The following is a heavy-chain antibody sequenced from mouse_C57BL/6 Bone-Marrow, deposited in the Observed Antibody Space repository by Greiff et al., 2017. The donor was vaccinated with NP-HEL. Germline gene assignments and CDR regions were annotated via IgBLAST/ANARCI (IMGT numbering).Heavy chain of an antibody. CDR3: ARKSSDWELVY. CDR2: IWSGGST. V-gene: IGHV2-2*01. Sequence: VQLQQSGPGLVQPSQSLSITCTVSGFSLTSYGVHWVRQSPGKGLEWLGVIWSGGSTDYNAAFISRLSISKDNSKTQVFFKMNSLQADDTAIYYCARKSSDWELVYWGQGTLVTVSA. J-gene: IGHJ3*01. CDR1: GFSLTSYG. D-gene: IGHD3-1*01.